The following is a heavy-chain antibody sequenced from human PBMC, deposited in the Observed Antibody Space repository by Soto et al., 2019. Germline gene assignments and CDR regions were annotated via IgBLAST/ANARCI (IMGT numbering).Heavy chain of an antibody. CDR3: ARANYFESSGPFDY. V-gene: IGHV4-59*12. Sequence: SETLSLTCTVSGGSINSYYWSWIRQPPGKGLEWIGYIYYSGSTNYNPSLKSRVTISVDTSKNQFSLKLSSVTAADTAVYYCARANYFESSGPFDYWGPGTLVTVSS. CDR2: IYYSGST. D-gene: IGHD3-22*01. CDR1: GGSINSYY. J-gene: IGHJ4*02.